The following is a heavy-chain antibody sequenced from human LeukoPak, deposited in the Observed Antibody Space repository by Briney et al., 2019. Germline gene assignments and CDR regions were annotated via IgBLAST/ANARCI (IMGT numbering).Heavy chain of an antibody. J-gene: IGHJ4*02. Sequence: GGSLRLSCAASGFTFSSYSMNWVRQAPGKGLESVSSISGSSSYIYYADSVRGRFTISRDNAKNSLYLQMNSLRAEDTAVYYCAKDPERWLQLRTLCIYYFDYWGQGTLVTVSS. V-gene: IGHV3-21*06. CDR2: ISGSSSYI. D-gene: IGHD5-24*01. CDR3: AKDPERWLQLRTLCIYYFDY. CDR1: GFTFSSYS.